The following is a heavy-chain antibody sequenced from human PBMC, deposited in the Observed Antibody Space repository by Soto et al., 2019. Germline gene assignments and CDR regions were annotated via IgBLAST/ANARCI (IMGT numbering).Heavy chain of an antibody. CDR3: ARVTSMVRGVIDNWFDP. CDR2: IIPMYGPA. CDR1: GGTFSSYA. J-gene: IGHJ5*02. V-gene: IGHV1-69*01. D-gene: IGHD3-10*01. Sequence: QVPLVQSGAEVKKPGSSVTVSCKASGGTFSSYAIHWVRQAPGQGLEWMGGIIPMYGPAKYAQRFQGRVTITADESTTTVYMELTSLTSLDTAVYYCARVTSMVRGVIDNWFDPWGHGTLVTVSS.